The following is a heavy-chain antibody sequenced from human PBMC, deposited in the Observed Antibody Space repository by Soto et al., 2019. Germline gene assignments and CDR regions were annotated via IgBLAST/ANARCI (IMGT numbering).Heavy chain of an antibody. J-gene: IGHJ6*02. CDR1: GFTFSFYA. CDR3: ASLGVGDWANYYYYYGMDV. Sequence: GGSLRLSCAATGFTFSFYAMTWVRQAPGKGLEWVSAVTANGGSTYSADSVKGRFTISRDNSKNTLFLQMNSLRAEDTAVYYCASLGVGDWANYYYYYGMDVWGQGATVTVS. CDR2: VTANGGST. V-gene: IGHV3-23*01. D-gene: IGHD2-21*02.